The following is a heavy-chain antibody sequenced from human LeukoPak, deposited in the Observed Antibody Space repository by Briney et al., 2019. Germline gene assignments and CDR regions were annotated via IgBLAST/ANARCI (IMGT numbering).Heavy chain of an antibody. V-gene: IGHV1-2*04. Sequence: ASVKVSCKASGYTFTGYYMHWVRQAPGQGLEWMGWINPNSGGTNYAQKFQGWVTKTRDTSISTAYMELSRLRSDDTAVYYCARVGSSSWYNWFDSWGQGTLVTVSS. CDR1: GYTFTGYY. D-gene: IGHD6-13*01. CDR3: ARVGSSSWYNWFDS. J-gene: IGHJ5*01. CDR2: INPNSGGT.